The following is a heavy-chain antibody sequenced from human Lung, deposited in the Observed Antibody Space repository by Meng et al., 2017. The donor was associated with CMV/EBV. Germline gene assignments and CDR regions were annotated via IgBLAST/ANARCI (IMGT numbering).Heavy chain of an antibody. J-gene: IGHJ6*02. Sequence: GGSXRLSCAASGFTFSTYGMHWVRQAPGKGLEWVAVIWNDGSKKYYADSVKGRFTISRDNSKNTLYLQMNSLRAEDTAVYYCAKDYDFWSAYPDYYGMDVWXQGTXVTVSS. CDR3: AKDYDFWSAYPDYYGMDV. CDR1: GFTFSTYG. D-gene: IGHD3-3*01. V-gene: IGHV3-33*06. CDR2: IWNDGSKK.